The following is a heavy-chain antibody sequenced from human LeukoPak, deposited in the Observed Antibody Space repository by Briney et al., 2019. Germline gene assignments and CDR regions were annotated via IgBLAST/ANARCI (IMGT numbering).Heavy chain of an antibody. D-gene: IGHD4-17*01. V-gene: IGHV3-23*01. CDR1: GFTFSSYA. Sequence: GGSLRLSCAASGFTFSSYAMSWVRQAPGKGLEWVSAISGSGSDTYYAVSVMGRFTISRDNSKNTLYLQMNSLRAEDTAVYYCAKDRYGAPEFFDYWGQGTLVTVSS. CDR2: ISGSGSDT. CDR3: AKDRYGAPEFFDY. J-gene: IGHJ4*02.